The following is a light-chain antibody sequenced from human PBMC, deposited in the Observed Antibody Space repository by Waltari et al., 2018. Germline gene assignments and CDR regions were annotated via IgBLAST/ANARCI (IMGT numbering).Light chain of an antibody. V-gene: IGKV1-12*01. J-gene: IGKJ2*01. CDR2: KAS. CDR1: QSISSW. Sequence: DIQMTQSPSSLSASVGDTVTITCRASQSISSWLDWYQQKPGKAPKLLIYKASSLQSGVPSRFSGSGSGTDFTLTISSLQPEDFAVYYCQQRSNWPMYTFGQGTKLEI. CDR3: QQRSNWPMYT.